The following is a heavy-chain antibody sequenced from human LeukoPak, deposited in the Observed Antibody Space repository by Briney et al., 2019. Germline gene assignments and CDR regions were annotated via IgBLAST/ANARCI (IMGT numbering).Heavy chain of an antibody. CDR2: IYTSGST. Sequence: PSETLSLTCSVSGGSISSGSYYWSWIRQPAGKGLEWIGRIYTSGSTNYNPSLKSRVTISVDTSKNQFSLKLSSVTAADTAVYYCARVYPVVPYYYDSSGYYPGIWGQGTMVTVSS. CDR3: ARVYPVVPYYYDSSGYYPGI. CDR1: GGSISSGSYY. D-gene: IGHD3-22*01. V-gene: IGHV4-61*02. J-gene: IGHJ3*02.